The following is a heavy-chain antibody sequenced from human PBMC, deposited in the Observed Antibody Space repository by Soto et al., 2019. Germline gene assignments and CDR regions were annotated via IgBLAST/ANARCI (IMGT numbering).Heavy chain of an antibody. D-gene: IGHD3-3*01. V-gene: IGHV1-18*01. J-gene: IGHJ5*02. Sequence: QIELVQSGAEMKNPGASVKVSCKASGYTFTSYGISWVRQAPGQGLEWLGWISGFNDDTNLAQRFQGRITVTKDTATSPAYMEVRSRNSDDTAGYYCARSRVYYRARNWSGPWGQGTLVTVSS. CDR3: ARSRVYYRARNWSGP. CDR1: GYTFTSYG. CDR2: ISGFNDDT.